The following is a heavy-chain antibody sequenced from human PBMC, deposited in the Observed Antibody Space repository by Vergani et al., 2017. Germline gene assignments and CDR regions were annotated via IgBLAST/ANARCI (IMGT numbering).Heavy chain of an antibody. CDR1: GFTFSSYG. J-gene: IGHJ4*02. D-gene: IGHD6-6*01. CDR2: IGHDGNNK. CDR3: ARRDSSSPALDY. V-gene: IGHV3-33*01. Sequence: QEQLVESGGGVVQPGRSLRLSCVTFGFTFSSYGMHWVRQAPGKGLEWVAGIGHDGNNKHYAGSVKGRFTISRENAKNSLYLQMNGLRAGDTAVYYCARRDSSSPALDYWGQGTLVTVSS.